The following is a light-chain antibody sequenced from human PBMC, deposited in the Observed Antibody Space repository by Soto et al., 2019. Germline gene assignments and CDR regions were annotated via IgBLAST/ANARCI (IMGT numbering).Light chain of an antibody. CDR3: QRDGNWPPT. CDR2: YAS. J-gene: IGKJ3*01. CDR1: ESVHRN. Sequence: EMVMTQSPATLSVSPGERATLSCGASESVHRNLAWYQQKPGQGPSLLIYYASSRATGVPDRFTGSGSGTEFTLTISRLESEDFEFCHCQRDGNWPPTFGAGTKVEIK. V-gene: IGKV3-15*01.